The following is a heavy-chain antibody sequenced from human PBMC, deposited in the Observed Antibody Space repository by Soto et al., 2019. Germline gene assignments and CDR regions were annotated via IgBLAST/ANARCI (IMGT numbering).Heavy chain of an antibody. CDR3: VKSRLEPPGDY. CDR2: IYSGGST. CDR1: GFTVSSNY. Sequence: PGGSLRLSCAASGFTVSSNYMSWVRQAPGKGLEWVSVIYSGGSTYYADSVKGRFTISRDNSKNTLYLQMNSLRAEDTAVYYCVKSRLEPPGDYWGQGTLVTVSS. V-gene: IGHV3-53*01. D-gene: IGHD1-1*01. J-gene: IGHJ4*02.